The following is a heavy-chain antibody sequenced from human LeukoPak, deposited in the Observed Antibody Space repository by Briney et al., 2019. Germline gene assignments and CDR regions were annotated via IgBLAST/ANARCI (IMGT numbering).Heavy chain of an antibody. V-gene: IGHV4-38-2*02. J-gene: IGHJ5*02. Sequence: PSETLSLTCTVSAYSISSGFYWGWIRQPPGKGLEWIATIHHSGSTYYNPSLKSRVTISVDTSKNQFSLKLSSVTAADTAVYYCARAPPRYSSSWYNWFDPWGQGTLVTVSS. CDR3: ARAPPRYSSSWYNWFDP. CDR1: AYSISSGFY. D-gene: IGHD6-13*01. CDR2: IHHSGST.